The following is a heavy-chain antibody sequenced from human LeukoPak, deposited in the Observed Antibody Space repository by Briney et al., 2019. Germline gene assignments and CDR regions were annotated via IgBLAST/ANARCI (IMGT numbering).Heavy chain of an antibody. V-gene: IGHV1-18*01. CDR1: GYTFTNFG. D-gene: IGHD4-17*01. Sequence: GPSVKVSCKASGYTFTNFGISWVRQAPGQGLEWMGWISAYNGNTNYAQRLQGRVTMTTDTSTSTAYMELRSLRSDDTAVYYCARDRDYGDYNTQDLFVYWGQGTLVTVSS. CDR3: ARDRDYGDYNTQDLFVY. J-gene: IGHJ4*02. CDR2: ISAYNGNT.